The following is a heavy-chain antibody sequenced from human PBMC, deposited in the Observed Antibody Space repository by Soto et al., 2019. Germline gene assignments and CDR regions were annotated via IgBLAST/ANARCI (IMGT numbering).Heavy chain of an antibody. CDR3: AREEAGFLEWEAYFDY. J-gene: IGHJ4*02. CDR2: IYYSGST. V-gene: IGHV4-59*01. CDR1: GGSISSYY. Sequence: SETLSLTCTVSGGSISSYYWSWIRQPPGKGLEWIGYIYYSGSTNYNPSLKSRVTISVDTSKNQFSLKLSSVTAADTAVYYCAREEAGFLEWEAYFDYWGQGTLVTVSS. D-gene: IGHD3-3*01.